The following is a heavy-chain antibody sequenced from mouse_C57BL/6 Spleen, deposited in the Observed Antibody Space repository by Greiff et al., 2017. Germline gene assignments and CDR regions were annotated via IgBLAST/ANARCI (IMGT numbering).Heavy chain of an antibody. J-gene: IGHJ2*01. D-gene: IGHD2-4*01. CDR1: GYTFTDYY. V-gene: IGHV1-76*01. Sequence: QVQLKQSGAELVRPGASVKLSCKASGYTFTDYYINWVKQRPGQGLEWIARIYPGSGNTYYNEKFKGKATLTAEKSSSTAYMQLSSLTSEDSAVYFCARSSGDYDVADYWGQGTTLTVSS. CDR3: ARSSGDYDVADY. CDR2: IYPGSGNT.